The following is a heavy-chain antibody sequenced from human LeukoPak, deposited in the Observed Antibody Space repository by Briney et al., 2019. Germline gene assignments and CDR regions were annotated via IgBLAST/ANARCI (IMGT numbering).Heavy chain of an antibody. D-gene: IGHD3-3*01. CDR2: IYHSGST. CDR1: GGSISSGGYS. Sequence: SETLSLTCAVSGGSISSGGYSWSWIRQPPGKGLEWIGYIYHSGSTYYNPSLKSRVTISVDRSNNQVSLELSSVTAADTAVYYCARGWNYGDYWGQGTLVTVSS. CDR3: ARGWNYGDY. J-gene: IGHJ4*02. V-gene: IGHV4-30-2*01.